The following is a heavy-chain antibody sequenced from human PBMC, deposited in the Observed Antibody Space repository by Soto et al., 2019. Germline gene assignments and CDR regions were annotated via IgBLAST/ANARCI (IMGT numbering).Heavy chain of an antibody. CDR1: GYTFTSYG. CDR3: ASRDCSSTSCYLGDFQH. Sequence: GASVKVSCKASGYTFTSYGISWVRQAPGQGLEWMGWISAYNGNTNYAQKLQGRVTTTTDTSTSTAYMELRSLRSDDTAVYYCASRDCSSTSCYLGDFQHWGQGTLVTVSS. CDR2: ISAYNGNT. D-gene: IGHD2-2*01. V-gene: IGHV1-18*01. J-gene: IGHJ1*01.